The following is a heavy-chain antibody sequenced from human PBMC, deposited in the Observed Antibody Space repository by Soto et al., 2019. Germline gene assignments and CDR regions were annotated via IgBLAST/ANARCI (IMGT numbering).Heavy chain of an antibody. Sequence: GGSLILSCAASGFTFSSYEMNWVRQAPGKGLEWVSYISSSGSTIYYADSVKGRFTISRDNAKNSLYLQMNSLRAEDTAVYYCARDRIGTAAFDIWGQGTMVTVSS. D-gene: IGHD1-1*01. CDR1: GFTFSSYE. CDR2: ISSSGSTI. CDR3: ARDRIGTAAFDI. J-gene: IGHJ3*02. V-gene: IGHV3-48*03.